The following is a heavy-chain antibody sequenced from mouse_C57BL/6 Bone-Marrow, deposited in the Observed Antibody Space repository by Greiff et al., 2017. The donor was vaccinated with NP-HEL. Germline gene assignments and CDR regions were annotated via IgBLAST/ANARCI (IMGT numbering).Heavy chain of an antibody. Sequence: EVMLVESGGGLVKPGGSLKLSCAASGFTFSSYTMSWVRQTPEKRLEWVATISGGGGNTYYPDSVKGRFTISRDNAKNTLYLQMSSLRSEDTALYYCARRYGSSYWFAYWGQGTLVTVSA. J-gene: IGHJ3*01. CDR3: ARRYGSSYWFAY. CDR1: GFTFSSYT. V-gene: IGHV5-9*01. D-gene: IGHD1-1*01. CDR2: ISGGGGNT.